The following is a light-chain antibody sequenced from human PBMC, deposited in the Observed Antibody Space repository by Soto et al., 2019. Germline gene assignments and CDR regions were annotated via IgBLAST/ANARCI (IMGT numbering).Light chain of an antibody. Sequence: DIVMTQSPDSVAESLGERATIKCKSSQLVLYNSNNNNYLVLYQQKPGQPPKLLIYWASTRESGVPDRFSGRWSGTDFTLTISSRQAEDVAVYYCQQYYTPPLTFGGGTKLEIK. CDR1: QLVLYNSNNNNY. CDR3: QQYYTPPLT. CDR2: WAS. J-gene: IGKJ4*01. V-gene: IGKV4-1*01.